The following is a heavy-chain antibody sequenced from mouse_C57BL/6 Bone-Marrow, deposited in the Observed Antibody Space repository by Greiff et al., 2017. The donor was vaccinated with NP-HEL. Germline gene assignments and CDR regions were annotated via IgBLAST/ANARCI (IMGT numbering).Heavy chain of an antibody. V-gene: IGHV1-18*01. CDR2: INPNNGGT. CDR1: GYTFTDYN. D-gene: IGHD1-1*01. CDR3: ARSEGTTVVDSMDY. Sequence: VQLQQSGPELVKPGASVKIPCKASGYTFTDYNMAWVKQSHGKSLEWIGDINPNNGGTIYNQKFKGKATLTVDKSSSTAYMELRSLTSEDTAVYYCARSEGTTVVDSMDYWGQGTSVTVSS. J-gene: IGHJ4*01.